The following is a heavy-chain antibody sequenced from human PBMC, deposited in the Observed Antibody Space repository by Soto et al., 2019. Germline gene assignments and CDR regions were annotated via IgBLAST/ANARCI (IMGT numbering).Heavy chain of an antibody. CDR2: FDPEDGET. D-gene: IGHD6-19*01. Sequence: ASVKVSCKVSGYTLTELSMHWVRQAPGKGLEWMGGFDPEDGETIYAQKFQGRVTMTEDTSTDTAYMELSSLRSEDTAVYYCATDRAIAVAGTLSLRYRGQGTLVTVSS. V-gene: IGHV1-24*01. J-gene: IGHJ4*02. CDR3: ATDRAIAVAGTLSLRY. CDR1: GYTLTELS.